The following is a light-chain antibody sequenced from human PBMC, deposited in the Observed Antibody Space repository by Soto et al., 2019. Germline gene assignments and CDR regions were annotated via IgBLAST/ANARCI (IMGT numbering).Light chain of an antibody. V-gene: IGLV1-47*02. CDR3: AVWDNCLSGWL. CDR1: NSNIGRDF. Sequence: QSVVTQPPSASGTPGQRVTISCSGSNSNIGRDFVSWYQQLPGAAPKLLIYSTDQRPSGVPARFSGYKSGTSASLAISGLRSEDEADYYCAVWDNCLSGWLFGGGTKLTVL. J-gene: IGLJ3*02. CDR2: STD.